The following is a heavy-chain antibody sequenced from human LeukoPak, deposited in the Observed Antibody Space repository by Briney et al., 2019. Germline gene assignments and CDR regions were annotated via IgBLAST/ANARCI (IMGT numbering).Heavy chain of an antibody. CDR2: INPNSGGT. V-gene: IGHV1-2*02. J-gene: IGHJ5*02. Sequence: GASVKVSCKASGYTFTGYYMHWVRQAPGQGLEWMGWINPNSGGTNYAQKFQGRVTMTRDTSISTAYMELSRLRSDDTAVYYCARDYYDSSGYYCPWGQGTLVTVSS. D-gene: IGHD3-22*01. CDR3: ARDYYDSSGYYCP. CDR1: GYTFTGYY.